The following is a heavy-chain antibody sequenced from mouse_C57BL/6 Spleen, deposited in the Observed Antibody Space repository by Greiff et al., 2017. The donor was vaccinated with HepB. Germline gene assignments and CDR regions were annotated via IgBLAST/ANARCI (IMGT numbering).Heavy chain of an antibody. Sequence: EVQRVESGPGLVKPSQSLSLTCSVTGYSITSGYYWNWIRQFPGNKLEWMGYISYDGSNNYNPSLKNRISITRDTSKNQFFLKLNSVTTEDTATYYCASGGTAQASWFAYWGQGTLVTVSA. CDR3: ASGGTAQASWFAY. D-gene: IGHD3-2*02. CDR2: ISYDGSN. V-gene: IGHV3-6*01. CDR1: GYSITSGYY. J-gene: IGHJ3*01.